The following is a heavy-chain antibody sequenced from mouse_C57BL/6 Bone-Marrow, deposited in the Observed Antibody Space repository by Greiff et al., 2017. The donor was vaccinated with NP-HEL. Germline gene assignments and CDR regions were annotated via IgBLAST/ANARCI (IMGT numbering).Heavy chain of an antibody. V-gene: IGHV1-26*01. D-gene: IGHD1-1*01. CDR3: ARGATVVANFDY. Sequence: VQLQQSGPELVKPGASVKISCKASGYTFTDYYMNWVKQSHGKSLEWIGDINHNNGGTSYNQKFKGKATLTVDKSSSTAYMELRSLTSEDSAVYYCARGATVVANFDYWGQGTTLTVSS. CDR1: GYTFTDYY. J-gene: IGHJ2*01. CDR2: INHNNGGT.